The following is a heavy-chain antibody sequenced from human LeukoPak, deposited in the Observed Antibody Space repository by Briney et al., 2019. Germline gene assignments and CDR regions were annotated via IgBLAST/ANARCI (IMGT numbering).Heavy chain of an antibody. D-gene: IGHD5/OR15-5a*01. Sequence: GESLKISCKGSGYSFTSYWIGWVRPLPGKGLEWMGIIYPGDSDTRYSPSFQGQVTISADKSTSTAYLQWSSLKASDTAMYYCARHVWDWFDPWGQGTLVTVSS. CDR3: ARHVWDWFDP. CDR1: GYSFTSYW. J-gene: IGHJ5*02. CDR2: IYPGDSDT. V-gene: IGHV5-51*01.